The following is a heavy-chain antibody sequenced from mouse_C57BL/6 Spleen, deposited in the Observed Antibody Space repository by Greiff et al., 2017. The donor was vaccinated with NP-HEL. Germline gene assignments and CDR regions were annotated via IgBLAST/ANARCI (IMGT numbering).Heavy chain of an antibody. CDR1: GYTFTDYE. Sequence: QVQLQQPGAELVKPGASVKLSCKASGYTFTDYEMHWVKQTPVHGLEWIGAIDPETGGTAYNQKFKGKAILTADKSSSTAYMELRSLTSEDSAVYYCTREVYYYGSSYYAMDYWGQGTSVTVSS. V-gene: IGHV1-15*01. CDR3: TREVYYYGSSYYAMDY. CDR2: IDPETGGT. D-gene: IGHD1-1*01. J-gene: IGHJ4*01.